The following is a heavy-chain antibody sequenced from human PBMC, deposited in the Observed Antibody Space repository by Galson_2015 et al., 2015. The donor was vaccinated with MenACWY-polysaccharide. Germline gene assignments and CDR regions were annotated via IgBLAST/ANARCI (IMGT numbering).Heavy chain of an antibody. CDR1: GFTFSNYA. Sequence: SLRLSCAASGFTFSNYAMSWVRQAPGKGLEWVSTIGGSGSNTHYADSVKGRFTISRDNSKNTLSLQKNSLRAEDTAVYYCARVRYSTGKYQFDYWGQGTLVAVSS. V-gene: IGHV3-23*01. D-gene: IGHD2-2*01. J-gene: IGHJ4*02. CDR2: IGGSGSNT. CDR3: ARVRYSTGKYQFDY.